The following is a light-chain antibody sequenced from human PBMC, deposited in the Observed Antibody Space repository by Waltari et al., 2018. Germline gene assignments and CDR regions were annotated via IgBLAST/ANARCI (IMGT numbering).Light chain of an antibody. CDR1: SSNIGSYN. CDR3: AAWDDSLIGRV. CDR2: SNN. J-gene: IGLJ2*01. Sequence: QSVLTQPPSASGTPGQRVTISCSGSSSNIGSYNLNWYQQLPGTAPKLLIYSNNQRPSGVPDRFSGSKSDTSASLVISGLQSEDEADYYCAAWDDSLIGRVFGGGTKLTVL. V-gene: IGLV1-44*01.